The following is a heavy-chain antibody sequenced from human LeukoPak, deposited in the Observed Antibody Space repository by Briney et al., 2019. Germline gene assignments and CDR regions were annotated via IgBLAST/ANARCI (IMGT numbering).Heavy chain of an antibody. CDR1: GGSLSGYY. J-gene: IGHJ4*02. V-gene: IGHV4-34*01. Sequence: SETLSLTCAVYGGSLSGYYWSWIRQPPGKGLEWIGEINHSGSTNYNPSLKSRVTISVDTSENQFSLKLSSVTAADTAVYYCARGSLGYSYGYNRWGQGTLVTVSS. CDR3: ARGSLGYSYGYNR. CDR2: INHSGST. D-gene: IGHD5-18*01.